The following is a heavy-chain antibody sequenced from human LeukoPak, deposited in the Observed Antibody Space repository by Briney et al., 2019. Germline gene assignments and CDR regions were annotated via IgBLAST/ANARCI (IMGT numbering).Heavy chain of an antibody. CDR2: IHYSGSS. J-gene: IGHJ4*02. CDR3: ARREQQLHFDY. V-gene: IGHV4-39*01. D-gene: IGHD6-13*01. CDR1: GGSISSSDYY. Sequence: SETLSLTCTVSGGSISSSDYYWVWIRQPPGKGLEWIGRIHYSGSSHYNPSLKSRATISVDTSKNQFSLKVSSVTAADTAVYFCARREQQLHFDYWGQGTLVTVSS.